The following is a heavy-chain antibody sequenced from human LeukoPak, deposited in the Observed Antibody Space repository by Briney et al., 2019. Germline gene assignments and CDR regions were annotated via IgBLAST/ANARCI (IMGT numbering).Heavy chain of an antibody. Sequence: PGGSLRLSCAASGFTVSSNYMSWVRQAPGKGLEWVSYISSSSSTIYYADSVKGRFTISRDNAKNSLYLQMNSLRAEDTAVYYCARGGSYWHDAFDIWGQGTMVTVSS. CDR3: ARGGSYWHDAFDI. V-gene: IGHV3-48*01. CDR2: ISSSSSTI. CDR1: GFTVSSNY. J-gene: IGHJ3*02. D-gene: IGHD1-26*01.